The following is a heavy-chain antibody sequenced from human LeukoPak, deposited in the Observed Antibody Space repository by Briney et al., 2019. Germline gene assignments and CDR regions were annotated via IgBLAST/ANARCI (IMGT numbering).Heavy chain of an antibody. J-gene: IGHJ4*02. CDR3: AREGYYGSGSPPSLYFDY. V-gene: IGHV3-30-3*01. CDR1: GFTFRNYV. Sequence: GGSLRLSSAASGFTFRNYVIHWVRQAPGKGLEWVAVTSSDLNVKLYADSVKGRFTISRDNSRSTLYLQMNSLRPEDTAIYYCAREGYYGSGSPPSLYFDYWGQGTLVTVSS. CDR2: TSSDLNVK. D-gene: IGHD3-10*01.